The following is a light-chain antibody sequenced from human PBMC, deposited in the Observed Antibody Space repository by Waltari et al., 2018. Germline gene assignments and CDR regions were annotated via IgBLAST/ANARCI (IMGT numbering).Light chain of an antibody. J-gene: IGKJ1*01. CDR3: QQHGTLPAT. CDR2: RAA. CDR1: QRVGSSS. V-gene: IGKV3-20*01. Sequence: EIVLTQSTGIASLSPGDRVTLSCRASQRVGSSSLALYQQKPGQAPRLVIYRAATRATGIPDMFSGSGSGTDVSLTISRLEPEDFAVYYCQQHGTLPATFGQGTKVEIK.